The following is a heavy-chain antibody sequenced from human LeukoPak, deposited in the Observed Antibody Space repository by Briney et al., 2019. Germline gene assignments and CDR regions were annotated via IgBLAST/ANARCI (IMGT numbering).Heavy chain of an antibody. Sequence: SETLSLTCAVSGYSISSGYYWGWIRQPPGKGLEWIGSIYHSGSTYYNPSLKSRVTISVDTSKDQFSLKLSSVTAADTAVYYCARRQLELRSDAFDIWGQGTMVTVSS. CDR2: IYHSGST. CDR3: ARRQLELRSDAFDI. J-gene: IGHJ3*02. D-gene: IGHD1-7*01. CDR1: GYSISSGYY. V-gene: IGHV4-38-2*01.